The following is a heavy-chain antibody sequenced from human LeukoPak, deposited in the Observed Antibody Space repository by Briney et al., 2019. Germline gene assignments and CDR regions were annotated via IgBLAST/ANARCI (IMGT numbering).Heavy chain of an antibody. CDR1: GGPVSSGSYY. Sequence: MPSETLSLTCTVSGGPVSSGSYYWSWIRQPPGKGLEWIGYIYYSGSTYYNPSLKSRVTISVDTSKNQFSLKLSSVTAADTAVYYCARHRRNWYFDLWGRGTLVTVSS. V-gene: IGHV4-30-4*08. CDR2: IYYSGST. J-gene: IGHJ2*01. CDR3: ARHRRNWYFDL.